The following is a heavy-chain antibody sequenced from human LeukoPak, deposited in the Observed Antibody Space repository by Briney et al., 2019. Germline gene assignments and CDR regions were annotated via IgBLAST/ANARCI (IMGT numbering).Heavy chain of an antibody. CDR3: ARGGDYGDVTDY. CDR1: GFTFSDYY. CDR2: ISSSSSNR. V-gene: IGHV3-11*05. J-gene: IGHJ4*02. D-gene: IGHD4-17*01. Sequence: GSLRLSCAASGFTFSDYYMSWIRQAPGKGLEWVSYISSSSSNRNYADSVKGRFTISRDNAKNSLYLQMNSLRAEDTAVYYCARGGDYGDVTDYWGQGTLVTVSS.